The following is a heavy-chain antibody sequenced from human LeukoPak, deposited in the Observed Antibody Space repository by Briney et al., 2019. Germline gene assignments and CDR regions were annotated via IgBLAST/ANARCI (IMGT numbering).Heavy chain of an antibody. CDR3: ARDGERDYYFDY. V-gene: IGHV1-69*13. Sequence: SVKVSCKASGGTFSSYAISWVRQAPGQGLEWMGGIIPIFGTANYAQKLQGRVTITADESTSTAYMELSSLRSEDTAVYYCARDGERDYYFDYWGQGTLVTVSS. D-gene: IGHD2-21*01. CDR2: IIPIFGTA. CDR1: GGTFSSYA. J-gene: IGHJ4*02.